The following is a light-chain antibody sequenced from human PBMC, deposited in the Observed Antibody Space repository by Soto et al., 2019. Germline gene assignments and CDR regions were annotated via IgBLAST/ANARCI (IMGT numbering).Light chain of an antibody. V-gene: IGKV3-20*01. CDR3: LQYRSSPST. CDR1: QSVSSSF. CDR2: GAS. Sequence: EIVLTQSPGTLSLSAGERATLSCRASQSVSSSFLAWYQQKPGQAPRPLIYGASSRATGIPDRFSGSGSGTDFTLTISRLEPEDFAVYYCLQYRSSPSTFGQGTKPEIK. J-gene: IGKJ2*01.